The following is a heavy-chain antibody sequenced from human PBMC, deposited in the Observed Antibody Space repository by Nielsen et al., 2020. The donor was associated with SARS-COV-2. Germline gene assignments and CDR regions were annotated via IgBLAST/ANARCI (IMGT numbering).Heavy chain of an antibody. V-gene: IGHV3-15*01. Sequence: GESLKISCAASGFTFSNAWMSWVRQAPGKGLEWVGRIKSKTDGGTTDYAAPVKGRFTTSRDDSKNTLYLQMNSLKTEDTAVYYCTTDEWELQDYWGQGTLVTVSS. D-gene: IGHD1-26*01. J-gene: IGHJ4*02. CDR2: IKSKTDGGTT. CDR3: TTDEWELQDY. CDR1: GFTFSNAW.